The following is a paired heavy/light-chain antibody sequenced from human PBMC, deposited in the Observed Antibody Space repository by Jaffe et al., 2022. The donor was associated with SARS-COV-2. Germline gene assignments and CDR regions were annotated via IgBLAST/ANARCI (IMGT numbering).Heavy chain of an antibody. CDR2: ISGSGGSA. V-gene: IGHV3-23*01. J-gene: IGHJ6*02. D-gene: IGHD1-1*01. CDR3: AKGAMNENYYYAMDV. CDR1: GFTFSSYA. Sequence: EVVLLESGGGLVQRGGSLRLSCAASGFTFSSYAMTWVRQAPGKGLEWVSAISGSGGSAYYADSVKGRFTISRDNSKNTLFLQMNTLRAEETAVYYCAKGAMNENYYYAMDVWGQGTTVTVSS.
Light chain of an antibody. J-gene: IGLJ2*01. CDR1: KLGDKY. Sequence: SYELTQPPSVSVSPGQTASITCSGDKLGDKYASWYQQKPGQSPVLVIYEDAKRPSGIPERFSGSNSGNTATLTISGTQAMDEADYYCQAWDSSTGVFGGGTKLTVL. CDR3: QAWDSSTGV. V-gene: IGLV3-1*01. CDR2: EDA.